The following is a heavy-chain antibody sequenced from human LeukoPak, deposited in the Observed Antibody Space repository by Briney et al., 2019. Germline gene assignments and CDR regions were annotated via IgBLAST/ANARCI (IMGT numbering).Heavy chain of an antibody. CDR1: GGSISSYY. CDR3: AGSIAAADSWFDP. CDR2: IYYSGST. J-gene: IGHJ5*02. Sequence: PSETLSLTCTVSGGSISSYYWSWIRQPPGKGLEWIGYIYYSGSTNYNPSLKSRVTISVATSKNQFSLKLSSVTAADTAVYYCAGSIAAADSWFDPWGQGTLVTVSS. D-gene: IGHD6-13*01. V-gene: IGHV4-59*01.